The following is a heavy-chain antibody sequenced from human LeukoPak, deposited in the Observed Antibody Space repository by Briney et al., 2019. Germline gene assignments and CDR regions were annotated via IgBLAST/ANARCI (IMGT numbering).Heavy chain of an antibody. J-gene: IGHJ4*02. V-gene: IGHV4-34*01. Sequence: SETLSLTCAVYGGSFSGYYWSWIRQPPGKGLEWIGEINHSGSTNYNPSLKSRVTILVDTSKNQFSLKLSSVTAADTAVYYCARIGYSSSWYWGQGTLVTVSS. CDR1: GGSFSGYY. CDR3: ARIGYSSSWY. CDR2: INHSGST. D-gene: IGHD6-13*01.